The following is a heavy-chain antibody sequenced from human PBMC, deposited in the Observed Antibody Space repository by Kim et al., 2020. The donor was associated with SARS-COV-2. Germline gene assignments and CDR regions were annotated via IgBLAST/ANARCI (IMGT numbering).Heavy chain of an antibody. CDR1: GYTFTSYG. V-gene: IGHV1-18*01. CDR3: ARDLITMVRGVQTKNRRFMGY. CDR2: ISAYNGNT. J-gene: IGHJ4*02. Sequence: ASVKVSCKASGYTFTSYGISWVRQAPGQGLEWMGWISAYNGNTNYAQKLQGRVTMTTDTSTSTAYMELRSLRSDDTAVYYCARDLITMVRGVQTKNRRFMGYWGQGTLVTVSS. D-gene: IGHD3-10*01.